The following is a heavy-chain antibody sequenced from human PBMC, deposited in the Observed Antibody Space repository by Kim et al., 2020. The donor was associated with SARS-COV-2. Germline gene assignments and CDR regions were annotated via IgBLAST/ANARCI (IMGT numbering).Heavy chain of an antibody. CDR1: GFTFSSYG. V-gene: IGHV3-30*18. CDR2: ISYDGSNK. Sequence: GGSLRLSCAASGFTFSSYGMHWVRQAPGQGLEWVAVISYDGSNKYYADSVKGRFTISRDNSKNTLYLQMNSLRAEDTAVYYCAKDVNLQGRRPYGMDVWGQGTTVTVSS. CDR3: AKDVNLQGRRPYGMDV. J-gene: IGHJ6*02. D-gene: IGHD6-6*01.